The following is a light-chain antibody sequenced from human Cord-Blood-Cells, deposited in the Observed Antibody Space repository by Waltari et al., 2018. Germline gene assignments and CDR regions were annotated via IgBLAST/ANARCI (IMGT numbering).Light chain of an antibody. V-gene: IGLV2-11*01. J-gene: IGLJ3*02. CDR2: DVS. CDR1: SSDVGGYNY. Sequence: QSALTQPRSVSGSPGQSVTISCTGTSSDVGGYNYVAWYQQHPGKAPKLMIYDVSQRPEGGPDRCSGSKSGNTASLTISGLQAEDEADYYCCSYAGSSWVFGGGTKLTVL. CDR3: CSYAGSSWV.